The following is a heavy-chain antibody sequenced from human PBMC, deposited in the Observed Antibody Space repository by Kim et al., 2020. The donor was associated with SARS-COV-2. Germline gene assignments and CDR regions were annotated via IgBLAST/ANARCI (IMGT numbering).Heavy chain of an antibody. V-gene: IGHV1-69*13. CDR1: GGTFSSYA. Sequence: SVKVSCKASGGTFSSYAISWVRQAPGQGLEWMGGIIPIFGTANYAQKFQGRVTITADESTSTAYMELSSLRSEDTAVYYCARAPPLLRGPINWFDPWGQGTLVTVSS. CDR3: ARAPPLLRGPINWFDP. D-gene: IGHD3-9*01. CDR2: IIPIFGTA. J-gene: IGHJ5*02.